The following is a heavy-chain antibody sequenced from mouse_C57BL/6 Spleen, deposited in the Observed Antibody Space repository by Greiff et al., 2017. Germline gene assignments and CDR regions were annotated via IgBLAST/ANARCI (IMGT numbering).Heavy chain of an antibody. CDR3: AREGYGYAVDY. CDR1: GFTFSSYA. V-gene: IGHV5-4*01. J-gene: IGHJ2*01. Sequence: EVQLVESGGGLVKPGGSLKLSCAASGFTFSSYAMSWVRQTPEKRLEWVATISDGGSYTYYPDNVKGRFTISRDNAKNNLYLQMSQLKSEDTAMYYCAREGYGYAVDYWGQGTTLTVSS. D-gene: IGHD2-2*01. CDR2: ISDGGSYT.